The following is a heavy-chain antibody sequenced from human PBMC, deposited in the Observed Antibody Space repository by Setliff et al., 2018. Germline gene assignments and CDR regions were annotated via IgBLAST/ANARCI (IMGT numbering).Heavy chain of an antibody. CDR2: INAGNGNT. D-gene: IGHD5-12*01. Sequence: ASVKVSCKASGYTFTSYAMHWVRQAPGQRLEWMGWINAGNGNTKYSQKFQGRVTITRDTSASTAYMELSSLRSEDTAVYYCARDPASSGYDTYYYYYGMDVWGQGTTVTAP. V-gene: IGHV1-3*01. CDR3: ARDPASSGYDTYYYYYGMDV. CDR1: GYTFTSYA. J-gene: IGHJ6*02.